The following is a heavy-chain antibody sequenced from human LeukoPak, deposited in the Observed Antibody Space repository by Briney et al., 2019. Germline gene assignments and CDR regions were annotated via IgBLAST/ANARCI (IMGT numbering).Heavy chain of an antibody. V-gene: IGHV3-23*01. D-gene: IGHD6-13*01. CDR2: IGGGPV. J-gene: IGHJ3*02. CDR3: ARERGVYSSSSGVAFDI. Sequence: GGSLRLSCAASGFTFSNYAMTWVRQAPGKGLEWVSTIGGGPVYYADSVKGRSTISRDDSKNTLFLQMNSLRAEDTAVYYCARERGVYSSSSGVAFDIWGQGTMVTVSS. CDR1: GFTFSNYA.